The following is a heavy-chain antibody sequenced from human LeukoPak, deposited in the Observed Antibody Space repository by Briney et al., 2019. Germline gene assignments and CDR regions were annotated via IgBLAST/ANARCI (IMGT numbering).Heavy chain of an antibody. D-gene: IGHD2-15*01. J-gene: IGHJ4*02. CDR3: ARDRDCSGGSCGDY. V-gene: IGHV1-18*01. CDR1: GYTFTNYG. Sequence: WASVKVSCKASGYTFTNYGINWVRQAPGQGLEWMGWISAYNGNTNYAQKLQGRVTMTTDTSTSTAYMELRSLRSDDTAVYYCARDRDCSGGSCGDYWGQGTLVTVSS. CDR2: ISAYNGNT.